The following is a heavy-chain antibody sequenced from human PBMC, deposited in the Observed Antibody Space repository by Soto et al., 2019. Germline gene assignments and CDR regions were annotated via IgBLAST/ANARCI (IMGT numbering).Heavy chain of an antibody. CDR3: ARELNTDSSAYYPFAY. D-gene: IGHD3-22*01. CDR1: GYHFTAYR. CDR2: VSTNNADT. V-gene: IGHV1-18*01. Sequence: ASVKVSCKTSGYHFTAYRLAWLRQAPGQRPEWMGWVSTNNADTNYAEKFQGRVTMTTDKSTTTTYMELRSLRSDDTAVYYCARELNTDSSAYYPFAYWGQGTLVTVSS. J-gene: IGHJ4*02.